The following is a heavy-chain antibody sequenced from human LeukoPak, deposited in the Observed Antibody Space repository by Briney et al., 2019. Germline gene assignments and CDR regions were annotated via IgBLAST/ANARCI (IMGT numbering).Heavy chain of an antibody. D-gene: IGHD1-1*01. CDR3: ARDQTTTDPYFDY. Sequence: GGSLRLSCAASGFTFSSYWMHWVRQAPGKGLVWVSRINSDGRSTSYADSVKGRFTISRDNAKNTLYLQMNSLRAEDTAVYYCARDQTTTDPYFDYWGQGTLVTVSS. CDR1: GFTFSSYW. V-gene: IGHV3-74*01. CDR2: INSDGRST. J-gene: IGHJ4*02.